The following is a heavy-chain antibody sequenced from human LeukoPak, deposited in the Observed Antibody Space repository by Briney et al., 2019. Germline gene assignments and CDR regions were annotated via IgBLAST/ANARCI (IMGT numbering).Heavy chain of an antibody. CDR2: IYYSGST. V-gene: IGHV4-30-4*08. CDR1: GGSISSGDYY. Sequence: SQTLSLTCTVSGGSISSGDYYWSWIRHPPGKGLEWIGYIYYSGSTYYNPSLKSRVTISVDTSKNQFSLKLSSVTAADTAVYYCARVAAAAGNPPFDYWGQGTLVTVSS. CDR3: ARVAAAAGNPPFDY. J-gene: IGHJ4*02. D-gene: IGHD6-13*01.